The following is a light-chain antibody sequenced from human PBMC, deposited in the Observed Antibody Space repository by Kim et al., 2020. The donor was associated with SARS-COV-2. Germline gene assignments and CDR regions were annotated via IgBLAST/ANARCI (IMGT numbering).Light chain of an antibody. J-gene: IGKJ4*01. CDR3: QQYNSYPVT. CDR2: KAS. CDR1: QSISSW. Sequence: DIQMTQSPSTLSASVGDRVTITCRASQSISSWLAWYQQKPGKAPMLLIYKASNLESGVPSRFSGSGSGTEFTLTISSLQPDDFATYYCQQYNSYPVTFGGGTKVDIK. V-gene: IGKV1-5*03.